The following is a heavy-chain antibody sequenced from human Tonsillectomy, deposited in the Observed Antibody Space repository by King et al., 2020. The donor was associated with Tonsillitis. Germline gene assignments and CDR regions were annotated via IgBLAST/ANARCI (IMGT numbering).Heavy chain of an antibody. CDR3: AKDKVATMPRDAFYF. D-gene: IGHD5-12*01. Sequence: VQLVESGGGLVQRGGSLRLSCAASGFTFSSFAMSWVRQSPGKGLEWVSGISGSGGSTYSADSVKGRFTISRDNSKNTLYLQMNSLRAEDTAVYYCAKDKVATMPRDAFYFWGQGTTVTVSA. V-gene: IGHV3-23*04. J-gene: IGHJ3*01. CDR1: GFTFSSFA. CDR2: ISGSGGST.